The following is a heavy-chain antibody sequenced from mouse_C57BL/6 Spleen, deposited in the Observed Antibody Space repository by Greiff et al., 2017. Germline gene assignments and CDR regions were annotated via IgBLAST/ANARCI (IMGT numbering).Heavy chain of an antibody. CDR2: IYPSDSET. CDR3: ARGIDGYYYD. V-gene: IGHV1-61*01. Sequence: QVQLQQPGAELVRPGSSVKLSCKASGYTFTSYWMDWVKQRPGQGLEWIGNIYPSDSETHYNQKFKDKATLTVDKSSSTAYMQLSSLTSEDSAVYCGARGIDGYYYDWGQGTTLTVSS. D-gene: IGHD2-3*01. J-gene: IGHJ2*01. CDR1: GYTFTSYW.